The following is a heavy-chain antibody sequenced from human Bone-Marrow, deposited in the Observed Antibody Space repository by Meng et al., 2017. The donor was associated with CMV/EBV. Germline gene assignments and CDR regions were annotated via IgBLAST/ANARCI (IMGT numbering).Heavy chain of an antibody. V-gene: IGHV4-34*01. CDR2: INHSGST. D-gene: IGHD6-13*01. CDR3: ARGSRTTVLRYSSSWRNYYYYGMDV. J-gene: IGHJ6*02. CDR1: GGSFSGYY. Sequence: SETLSLTCAVYGGSFSGYYWSWIRQPPGKGLEWIGEINHSGSTNYNPSLKSRVTISVDTSKNQFSLKLSSVTAADTAVYYCARGSRTTVLRYSSSWRNYYYYGMDVWGQGTTVTVSS.